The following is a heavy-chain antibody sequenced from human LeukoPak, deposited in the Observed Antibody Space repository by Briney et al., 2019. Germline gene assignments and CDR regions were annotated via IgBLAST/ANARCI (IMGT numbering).Heavy chain of an antibody. CDR1: GGSISSSSYY. CDR3: ARKSNGGPEGRYYFDY. J-gene: IGHJ4*02. V-gene: IGHV4-39*01. Sequence: PSETLSLTCTVSGGSISSSSYYWGWIRQPPGKGLERIGSIYYSGSTYYNPSLKSRVTISVDTSKNQISLKLSSVTAADTAVYYCARKSNGGPEGRYYFDYWGQGTLVTVSS. D-gene: IGHD7-27*01. CDR2: IYYSGST.